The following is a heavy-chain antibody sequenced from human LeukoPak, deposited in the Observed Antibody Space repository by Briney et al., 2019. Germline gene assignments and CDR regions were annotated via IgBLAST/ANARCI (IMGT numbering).Heavy chain of an antibody. V-gene: IGHV1-2*02. J-gene: IGHJ5*02. D-gene: IGHD3-10*01. CDR1: GYTFTDYY. Sequence: ASVTVSCKASGYTFTDYYIHWVRQAPGQGPEWMGWINPDSGGTNYAQNLQGRVTMTRDTSISTAYMELSRLRSDDTAVYYCARDYERIIMVRGVPLSPQTVFDPWGQGTLVTVSS. CDR3: ARDYERIIMVRGVPLSPQTVFDP. CDR2: INPDSGGT.